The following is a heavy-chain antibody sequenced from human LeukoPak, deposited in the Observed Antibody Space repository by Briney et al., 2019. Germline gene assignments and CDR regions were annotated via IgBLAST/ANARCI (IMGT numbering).Heavy chain of an antibody. CDR1: GFTFSSYG. V-gene: IGHV3-30*18. CDR3: AKAPGRDYGDYVD. CDR2: ISYDGSNK. Sequence: GGSLRLSCAASGFTFSSYGMHWVRQAPGKGLEWVAVISYDGSNKYYADSVKGRFTISRDNSKNTLYLQMNSLRAEDTAVYYCAKAPGRDYGDYVDWGQGTLVTVSS. D-gene: IGHD4-17*01. J-gene: IGHJ4*02.